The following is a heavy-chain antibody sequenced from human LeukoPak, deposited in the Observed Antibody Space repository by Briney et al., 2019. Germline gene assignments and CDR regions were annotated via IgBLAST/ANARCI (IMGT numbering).Heavy chain of an antibody. J-gene: IGHJ6*02. CDR1: GYTFTSYY. CDR3: AREWCGGDCYSNQLNPYYYYYGMDV. D-gene: IGHD2-21*02. CDR2: INPSGGST. V-gene: IGHV1-46*01. Sequence: ASVKVSRKASGYTFTSYYMHWVRQAPGQGLEWMGIINPSGGSTSYAQKFQGRVTMTRDTSTSTVYMELSSLRSEDTAVYYCAREWCGGDCYSNQLNPYYYYYGMDVWGQGTTVTVSS.